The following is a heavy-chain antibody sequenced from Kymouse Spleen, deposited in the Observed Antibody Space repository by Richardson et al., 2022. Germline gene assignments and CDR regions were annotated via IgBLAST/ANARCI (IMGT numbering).Heavy chain of an antibody. CDR3: ARVATVKDYYGMDV. CDR1: GFTFSSYW. D-gene: IGHD4-11,IGHD4-11*01. Sequence: EVQLVESGGGLVQPGGSLRLSCAASGFTFSSYWMSWVRQAPGKGLEWVANIKQDGSEKYYVDSVKGRFTISRDNAKNSLYLQMNSLRAEDTAVYYCARVATVKDYYGMDVWGQGTTVTVSS. CDR2: IKQDGSEK. J-gene: IGHJ6*02. V-gene: IGHV3-7*01.